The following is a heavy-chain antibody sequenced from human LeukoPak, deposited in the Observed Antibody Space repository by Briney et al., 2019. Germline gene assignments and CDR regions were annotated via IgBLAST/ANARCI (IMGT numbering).Heavy chain of an antibody. Sequence: PGRSLRLSCAASGFTFSSYGMHWVRQAPGKGLEWVAVISYDGSNKYYADSVKGRFTISRDNSKNTLYLQMNSLRAEDTAVYYCAKDTLLDYWGQGTLVTVSS. CDR2: ISYDGSNK. D-gene: IGHD2-15*01. V-gene: IGHV3-30*18. CDR1: GFTFSSYG. CDR3: AKDTLLDY. J-gene: IGHJ4*02.